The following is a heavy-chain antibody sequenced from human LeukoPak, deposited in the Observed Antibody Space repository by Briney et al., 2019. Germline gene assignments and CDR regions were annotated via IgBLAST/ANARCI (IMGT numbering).Heavy chain of an antibody. D-gene: IGHD5-12*01. Sequence: ASVKVSCKASGYTFTNNYMHWVRQALGQGLEWMGIINPSGDNTWYAQKFQGRVTLTRDMATSTDYMEVSSLRSEDTAVYYCARDNSLGDSAWWFDPWGQGTLVTVSS. J-gene: IGHJ5*02. V-gene: IGHV1-46*01. CDR3: ARDNSLGDSAWWFDP. CDR1: GYTFTNNY. CDR2: INPSGDNT.